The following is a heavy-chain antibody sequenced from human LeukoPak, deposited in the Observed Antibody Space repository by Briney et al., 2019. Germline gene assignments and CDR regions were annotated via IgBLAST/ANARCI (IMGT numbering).Heavy chain of an antibody. CDR2: IYPGDSDT. CDR1: GYNFNMYW. Sequence: GESLKISCKGSGYNFNMYWIAWVRQTPGKRLECMGIIYPGDSDTRYSPSFQGQVTISADKSTSTAYLQWNSLKASDSAIYYCTRHFRAGATLSNFDYWGQGSLVTVSS. J-gene: IGHJ4*02. V-gene: IGHV5-51*01. CDR3: TRHFRAGATLSNFDY. D-gene: IGHD1-26*01.